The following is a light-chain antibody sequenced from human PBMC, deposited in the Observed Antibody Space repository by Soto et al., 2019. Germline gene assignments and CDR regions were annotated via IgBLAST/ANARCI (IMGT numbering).Light chain of an antibody. Sequence: EFGVTQSPGTPSLSPGEKATISCRASQRIANNYLTWYQQRPGQAPRLLIYGASTRATGIPDRFSGSGSGTDFSLTISALEPDDFSLYFCQRYGWLLPISFGQGIRLEIK. CDR2: GAS. CDR1: QRIANNY. CDR3: QRYGWLLPIS. J-gene: IGKJ5*01. V-gene: IGKV3-20*01.